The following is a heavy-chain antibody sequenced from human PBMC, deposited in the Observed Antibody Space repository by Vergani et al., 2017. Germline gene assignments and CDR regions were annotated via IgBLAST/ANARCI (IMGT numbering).Heavy chain of an antibody. D-gene: IGHD2-15*01. CDR2: IYYSGST. J-gene: IGHJ6*03. Sequence: QLQLQESGPGLVKPSATLSLTCSVSGASIRSSNYYWGWIRQPPGKGLEWIASIYYSGSTYYNPSLKSRVTISVDTSKNQFSLKLSPVTAADTAVYYCASTYIVNYYYYVDVWGKGTTVTVSS. V-gene: IGHV4-39*01. CDR1: GASIRSSNYY. CDR3: ASTYIVNYYYYVDV.